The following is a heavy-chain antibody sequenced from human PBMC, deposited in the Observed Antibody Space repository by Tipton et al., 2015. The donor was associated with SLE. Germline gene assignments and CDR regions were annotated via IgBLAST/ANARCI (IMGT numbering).Heavy chain of an antibody. J-gene: IGHJ4*02. D-gene: IGHD5-18*01. CDR2: IHYSGTT. Sequence: TLSLTCTVSGGSISSSTYYWGWIRQPPGKGLEWLGSIHYSGTTYDNPSLKSRVTISVDTSKNQFSLMLSSVTAADTSLYYCAGALNTTMGPFDFRGQGTLVTVAS. V-gene: IGHV4-39*07. CDR3: AGALNTTMGPFDF. CDR1: GGSISSSTYY.